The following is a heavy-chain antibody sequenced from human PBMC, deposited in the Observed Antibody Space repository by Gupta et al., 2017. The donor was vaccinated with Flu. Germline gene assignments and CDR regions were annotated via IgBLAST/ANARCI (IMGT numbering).Heavy chain of an antibody. CDR2: IYYSGST. CDR3: ARHYYDSSGPFDY. V-gene: IGHV4-39*01. D-gene: IGHD3-22*01. Sequence: QLQLQESGPGLVKPSETLSLTCTVSGGSISSSSYYLGWIRQPPGKGLEWIGSIYYSGSTYYNPSLKSRVTISVDTSKNQFSLKLSSVTAADTAVYYCARHYYDSSGPFDYWGQGTLVTVAS. CDR1: GGSISSSSYY. J-gene: IGHJ4*02.